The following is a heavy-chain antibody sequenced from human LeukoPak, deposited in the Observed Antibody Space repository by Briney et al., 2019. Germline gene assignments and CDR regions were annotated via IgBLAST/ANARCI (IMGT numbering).Heavy chain of an antibody. J-gene: IGHJ5*02. CDR1: GGSFSGYY. Sequence: SETLSLTCAVYGGSFSGYYWSWIRQPPGKGLEWIGEINHSGSTNYNPSLKSRVTISVDTSKNQFSLKLSSVTAADTAVYYCARSPIFGVVINYNWFDLWGQGTLVTVSS. CDR2: INHSGST. D-gene: IGHD3-3*01. V-gene: IGHV4-34*01. CDR3: ARSPIFGVVINYNWFDL.